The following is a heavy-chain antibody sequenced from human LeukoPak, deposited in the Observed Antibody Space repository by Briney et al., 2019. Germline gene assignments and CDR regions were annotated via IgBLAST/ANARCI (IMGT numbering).Heavy chain of an antibody. Sequence: PGGSLRLSCAASGFTFSTYAMSWVRQAAGKGLEWVSLKGRFTISRDNSKNTLYLQLNSLRVEDTAVYYCAKNRGAGPHYYYHMNVWGKGTTVTVSS. V-gene: IGHV3-23*01. D-gene: IGHD1-26*01. CDR1: GFTFSTYA. J-gene: IGHJ6*03. CDR3: AKNRGAGPHYYYHMNV.